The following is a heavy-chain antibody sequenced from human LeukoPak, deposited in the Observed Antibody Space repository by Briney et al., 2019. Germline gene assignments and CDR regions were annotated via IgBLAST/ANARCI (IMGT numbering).Heavy chain of an antibody. CDR1: GDSVSSSSYY. CDR3: ARQGANYDILTGYSARDAFDI. CDR2: IYYSGST. D-gene: IGHD3-9*01. J-gene: IGHJ3*02. V-gene: IGHV4-39*01. Sequence: ASETLSLTCTVSGDSVSSSSYYWGWIRQPPGKGLEWIGSIYYSGSTYYNPSLKSRVTISVDTSKNQFSLKLSSVTAADTAVYYCARQGANYDILTGYSARDAFDIWGQGTMVTVSS.